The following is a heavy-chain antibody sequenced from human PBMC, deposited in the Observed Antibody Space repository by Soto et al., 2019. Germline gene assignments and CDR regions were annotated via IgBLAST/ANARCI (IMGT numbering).Heavy chain of an antibody. CDR2: ISGSGGST. CDR1: GLTFSSFA. Sequence: GGSLRLSCAASGLTFSSFAMSWVRQAPGKGLEWVSAISGSGGSTYYADSVKGRFTISRDNSKNTLYLQMNSLRAEDTAVYYCAKYYYDSSGPDAFDIWGQGTMVTVSS. CDR3: AKYYYDSSGPDAFDI. V-gene: IGHV3-23*01. D-gene: IGHD3-22*01. J-gene: IGHJ3*02.